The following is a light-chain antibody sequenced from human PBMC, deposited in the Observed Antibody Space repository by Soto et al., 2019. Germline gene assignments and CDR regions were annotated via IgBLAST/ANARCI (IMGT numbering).Light chain of an antibody. CDR2: DVT. CDR1: SSDVGGYNY. J-gene: IGLJ1*01. V-gene: IGLV2-14*01. Sequence: QSALTQPASVSGSPGQSIAISCTGTSSDVGGYNYVSWYQQLPGKAPKLMIHDVTNRPSGVSNRFSGSKSGNTASLTISGLQTEDEADYYCSSYTSSDTYVFGTGTKVTVL. CDR3: SSYTSSDTYV.